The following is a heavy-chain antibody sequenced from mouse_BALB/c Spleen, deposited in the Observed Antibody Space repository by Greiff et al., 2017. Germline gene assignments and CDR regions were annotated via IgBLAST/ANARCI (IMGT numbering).Heavy chain of an antibody. CDR3: ATNYGSNLFAY. Sequence: EVKLMESGGGLVKPGGSLKLSCAASGFTFSSYAMSWVRQTPEKRLEWVASISSGGSTYYPDSLKGRVTISRDNARNILYLQMSSLRSEDTAMYYCATNYGSNLFAYWGQGTLVTVSS. V-gene: IGHV5-6-5*01. D-gene: IGHD1-1*01. J-gene: IGHJ3*01. CDR1: GFTFSSYA. CDR2: ISSGGST.